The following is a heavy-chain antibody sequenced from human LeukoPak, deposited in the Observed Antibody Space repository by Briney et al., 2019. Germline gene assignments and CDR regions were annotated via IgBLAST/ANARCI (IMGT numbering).Heavy chain of an antibody. CDR3: ARQSPSNCGGDCYTEY. CDR2: IYPGDSDT. J-gene: IGHJ4*02. CDR1: GFSFTSHW. V-gene: IGHV5-51*01. Sequence: GESLKISCKGSGFSFTSHWIGWVRQMPGKGLEWLGVIYPGDSDTRYSPSFQGQVTISADKSINTAYLQWTSLKSSDTAMYYCARQSPSNCGGDCYTEYWGQGTLVTVSS. D-gene: IGHD2-21*02.